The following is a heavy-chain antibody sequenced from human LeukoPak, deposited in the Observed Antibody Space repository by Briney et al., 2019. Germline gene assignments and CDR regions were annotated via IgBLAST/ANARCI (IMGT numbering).Heavy chain of an antibody. J-gene: IGHJ5*02. V-gene: IGHV4-31*03. Sequence: SQTLSLTYTVSGGTISSGGYYWSWLRQHPGKGLEWIGYIYYSGTTYYNPSLMSRLTISVDTSKNQFSLNLSSVTAADTAVYYCARYSGASEAGWLDPWGQGTLVTVSS. CDR3: ARYSGASEAGWLDP. CDR2: IYYSGTT. CDR1: GGTISSGGYY. D-gene: IGHD1-26*01.